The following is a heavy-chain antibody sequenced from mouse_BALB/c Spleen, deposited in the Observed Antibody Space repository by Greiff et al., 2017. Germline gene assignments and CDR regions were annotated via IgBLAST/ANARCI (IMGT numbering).Heavy chain of an antibody. CDR2: IYPGSGST. Sequence: LQQPGSELVRPGASVKLSCKASVYTFTSYWMHWVKQRPGQGLEWIGNIYPGSGSTNYDEKFKSKATLTVDTSSSTAYMQLSSLTSEDSAVYYCTRDPAYWGQGTLVTVSA. J-gene: IGHJ3*01. V-gene: IGHV1S22*01. CDR3: TRDPAY. CDR1: VYTFTSYW.